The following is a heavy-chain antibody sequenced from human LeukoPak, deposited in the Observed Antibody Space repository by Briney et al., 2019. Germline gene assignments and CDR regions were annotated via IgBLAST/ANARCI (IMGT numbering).Heavy chain of an antibody. Sequence: GGSLRLSCAASGFTFSSYSMNWVRQAPGKGLEWVSSISSSSSYIYYADSVKGRFTISGDNAKNSLYLQMNSLRAGDTAVYYCARVPDYDFWSGYYTFDYWGQGTLVTVSS. D-gene: IGHD3-3*01. CDR3: ARVPDYDFWSGYYTFDY. CDR1: GFTFSSYS. J-gene: IGHJ4*02. CDR2: ISSSSSYI. V-gene: IGHV3-21*01.